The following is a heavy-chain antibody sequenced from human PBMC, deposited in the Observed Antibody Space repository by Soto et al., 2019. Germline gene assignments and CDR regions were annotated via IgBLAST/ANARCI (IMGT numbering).Heavy chain of an antibody. J-gene: IGHJ4*02. CDR1: GGSISSYY. CDR3: ARATIDYYDSSGYFDY. D-gene: IGHD3-22*01. V-gene: IGHV4-59*01. CDR2: IYYSGST. Sequence: PSETLSLTCSVSGGSISSYYGIWIRQPPGKGLEWIGYIYYSGSTNYNPSLKSRVTISVDTSKNQFSLKLSSVTAADTAVYYCARATIDYYDSSGYFDYWGQGTLVTVSS.